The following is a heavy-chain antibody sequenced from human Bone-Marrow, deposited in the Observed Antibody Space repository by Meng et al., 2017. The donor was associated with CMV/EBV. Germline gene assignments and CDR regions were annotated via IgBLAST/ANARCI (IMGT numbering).Heavy chain of an antibody. Sequence: YMFTTYAITWARQAPGQGLEWMGWVSTYRGTAHYVRKFQDRLTLTTDSSTRTVYMDLRSLTYDDTGVYFCARGRRAGTGLAEADFADYWGQGTLVTVSS. V-gene: IGHV1-18*01. CDR1: YMFTTYA. CDR2: VSTYRGTA. CDR3: ARGRRAGTGLAEADFADY. D-gene: IGHD6-19*01. J-gene: IGHJ4*02.